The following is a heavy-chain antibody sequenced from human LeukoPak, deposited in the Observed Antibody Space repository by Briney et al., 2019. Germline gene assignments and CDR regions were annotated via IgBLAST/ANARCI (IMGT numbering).Heavy chain of an antibody. CDR1: GGSISSYY. V-gene: IGHV4-59*01. CDR2: IYYSGST. CDR3: ARLKYSSSWPGFDY. Sequence: SETLSLTCTVSGGSISSYYWSWIRQPPGKGLEWIGYIYYSGSTNYNPSLKSRVTISVDTSKNQFSLKLSSVTAADTAVYYCARLKYSSSWPGFDYWGQGTLVTVSS. J-gene: IGHJ4*02. D-gene: IGHD6-13*01.